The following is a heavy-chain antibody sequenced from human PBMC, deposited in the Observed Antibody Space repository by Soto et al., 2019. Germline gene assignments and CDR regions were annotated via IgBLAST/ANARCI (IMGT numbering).Heavy chain of an antibody. CDR2: ISAYNGNT. D-gene: IGHD2-21*02. CDR1: GYTFTSYG. V-gene: IGHV1-18*01. J-gene: IGHJ1*01. Sequence: ASVKVSCKASGYTFTSYGISWVRQAPGQGLEWMGWISAYNGNTNYAQKLQGRVTMTTDTSTSTAYMELRSLRSDDTAVYYCASGYCGGDCYSEYFQHWGQGTLVTVSS. CDR3: ASGYCGGDCYSEYFQH.